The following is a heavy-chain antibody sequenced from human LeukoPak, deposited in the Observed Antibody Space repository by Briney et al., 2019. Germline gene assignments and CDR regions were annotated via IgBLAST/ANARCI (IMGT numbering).Heavy chain of an antibody. Sequence: SETLSLTCTVSGGSISSSSYYWGWIRQPPGTGLEWIGSIYYSGSTYYNPSLKSRVTISVDTSKNQFSLKLSSVTAADTAVYYCASPRRYCSSTSCHRLDYWGQGTLVTVSS. CDR2: IYYSGST. CDR1: GGSISSSSYY. CDR3: ASPRRYCSSTSCHRLDY. V-gene: IGHV4-39*01. D-gene: IGHD2-2*01. J-gene: IGHJ4*02.